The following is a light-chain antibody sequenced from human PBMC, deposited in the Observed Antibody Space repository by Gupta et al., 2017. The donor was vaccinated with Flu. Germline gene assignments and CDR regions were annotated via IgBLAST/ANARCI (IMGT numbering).Light chain of an antibody. CDR2: SNN. CDR3: AAWDGSLNGWV. CDR1: SSNIGSNT. J-gene: IGLJ3*02. V-gene: IGLV1-44*01. Sequence: RVTISCSGSSSNIGSNTVNWYQQLPGTAPKLLIYSNNQRPSGVPDRFSGSKSGTSASLAISGLQSEDEADYYCAAWDGSLNGWVFGGGTKLTVL.